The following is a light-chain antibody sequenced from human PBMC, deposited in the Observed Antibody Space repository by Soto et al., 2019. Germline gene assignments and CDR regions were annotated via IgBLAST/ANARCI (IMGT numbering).Light chain of an antibody. V-gene: IGLV2-14*03. CDR1: SSDVGGYDY. CDR3: SSYTSSSTPYV. CDR2: DVS. J-gene: IGLJ1*01. Sequence: QSALTQPASVSGSPGQSITISCTGSSSDVGGYDYVSWYQHHPGKAPKLMIHDVSNRPSGVSNRFSGSKSGNTASLTISGLQAEDEADYYCSSYTSSSTPYVLGTGTKLTVL.